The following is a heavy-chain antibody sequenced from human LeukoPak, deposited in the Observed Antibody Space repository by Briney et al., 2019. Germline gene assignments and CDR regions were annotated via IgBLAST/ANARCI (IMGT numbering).Heavy chain of an antibody. CDR3: ARRPKDYSNYQYYYYMDV. Sequence: GASVKVSCKASGGTFSSYAISWVRQAPGQGLEWMGGIIPIFGTANYAQKLQGRVTMTTDTSTSTAYMELRSLRSDDTAVYYCARRPKDYSNYQYYYYMDVWGKGTTVTVSS. CDR2: IIPIFGTA. D-gene: IGHD4-11*01. CDR1: GGTFSSYA. V-gene: IGHV1-69*05. J-gene: IGHJ6*03.